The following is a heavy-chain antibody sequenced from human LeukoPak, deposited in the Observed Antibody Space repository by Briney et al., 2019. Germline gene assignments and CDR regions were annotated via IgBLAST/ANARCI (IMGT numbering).Heavy chain of an antibody. CDR1: GGSISSYY. V-gene: IGHV4-59*01. J-gene: IGHJ5*02. CDR3: ARLHSSSWYLP. Sequence: SETLSLTCTVSGGSISSYYWSWIRQPPGKGLEWIGYIYYSGSTNYNPSLKSRVTISVDTSKNQFSLKLSSVTAADTAVYYCARLHSSSWYLPWGQGTLVTVSS. CDR2: IYYSGST. D-gene: IGHD6-13*01.